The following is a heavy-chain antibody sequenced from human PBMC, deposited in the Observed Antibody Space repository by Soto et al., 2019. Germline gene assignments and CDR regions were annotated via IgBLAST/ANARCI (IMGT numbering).Heavy chain of an antibody. J-gene: IGHJ4*02. V-gene: IGHV3-7*01. CDR3: ARSNNWANDY. Sequence: GGSLRLSCSASGFGFTFSTSAMSWVRQAPGKGLEWVATIKQGGGKKYYADSVKGRFTISRDNAKNSLYLQMNSLRAEDTAVYYCARSNNWANDYWGRGTLVTVSS. CDR2: IKQGGGKK. CDR1: GFGFTFSTSA. D-gene: IGHD1-20*01.